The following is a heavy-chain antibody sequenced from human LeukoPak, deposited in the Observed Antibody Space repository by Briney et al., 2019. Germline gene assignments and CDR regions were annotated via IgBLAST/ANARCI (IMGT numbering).Heavy chain of an antibody. V-gene: IGHV3-11*01. CDR3: ARDIHTGTAGREY. D-gene: IGHD4-17*01. J-gene: IGHJ4*02. CDR2: ISSSSSCI. Sequence: GGSLRRSCAASGFTCSDYFMSWLRQAPGKGLEGGSYISSSSSCIYYADSVRGRFTISRDNAKNSVYLQMNSLRAEDTAIYYCARDIHTGTAGREYWGQGVLVTVSS. CDR1: GFTCSDYF.